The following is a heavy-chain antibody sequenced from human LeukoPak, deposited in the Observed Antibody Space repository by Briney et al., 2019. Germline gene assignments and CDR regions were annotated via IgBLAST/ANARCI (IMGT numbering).Heavy chain of an antibody. V-gene: IGHV3-11*01. CDR3: TRRWLHSFDY. D-gene: IGHD5-12*01. CDR2: ISSSGSTI. CDR1: GFTFSTFW. J-gene: IGHJ4*02. Sequence: GGSLRLSCATSGFTFSTFWMHWVRQAPGKGLEWVSSISSSGSTIYYADSVKGRFTISRDNAKNSLYLQMNSLRAEDTAVYYCTRRWLHSFDYWGQGTLVTVSS.